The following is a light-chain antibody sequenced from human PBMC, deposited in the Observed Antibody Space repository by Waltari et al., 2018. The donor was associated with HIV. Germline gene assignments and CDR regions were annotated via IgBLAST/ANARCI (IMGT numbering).Light chain of an antibody. CDR2: EDS. Sequence: SYELTQPPSVSVSPGQTARITCSGDALPKKYAYWYQQKSGQAPVLVIYEDSKRPSGIPERFSGSSSGTMANLTISGAQVEDEADYYCYSIDSSGNHRVFGGGTKLTVL. V-gene: IGLV3-10*01. CDR1: ALPKKY. J-gene: IGLJ2*01. CDR3: YSIDSSGNHRV.